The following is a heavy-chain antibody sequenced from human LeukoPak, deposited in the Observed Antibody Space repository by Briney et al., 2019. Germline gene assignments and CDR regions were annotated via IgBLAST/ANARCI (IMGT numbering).Heavy chain of an antibody. Sequence: GGSLRLSCAASGFTFSSYAMTWVRQAPGKGLEWVSIISSGSSAIFSADALKGRFTISRDDAKNLLYLDMNSLRAEDTAVYYCARGHTAVTRHFDFWGQGTLVTVSS. D-gene: IGHD4-17*01. CDR1: GFTFSSYA. V-gene: IGHV3-21*01. CDR3: ARGHTAVTRHFDF. J-gene: IGHJ4*02. CDR2: ISSGSSAI.